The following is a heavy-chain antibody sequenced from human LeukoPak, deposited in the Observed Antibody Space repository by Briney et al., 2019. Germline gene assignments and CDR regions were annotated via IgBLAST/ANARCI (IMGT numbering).Heavy chain of an antibody. CDR1: GYTFTSYA. D-gene: IGHD3-10*01. CDR3: AGDRVRGVPYNWLDL. V-gene: IGHV1-3*01. CDR2: INAGNGNT. Sequence: ASVKVSRKATGYTFTSYAMHWVRQAPGQRLEWMGWINAGNGNTKYSQKFQGRVTITRDTSASTAYTELSSLRSEDKAVEYCAGDRVRGVPYNWLDLWGQGTLVTVSS. J-gene: IGHJ5*02.